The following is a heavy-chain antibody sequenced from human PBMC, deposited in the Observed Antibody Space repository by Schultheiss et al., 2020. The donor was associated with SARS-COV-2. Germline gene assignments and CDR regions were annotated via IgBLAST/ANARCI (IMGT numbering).Heavy chain of an antibody. Sequence: GGSLRLSCAVFGDPVIINYMGWVRQAPGKGLEWVSAISGSGGSTFYPDSVKGRFTISRDNSKNTLSLQMNSLRAEDTAVYYCARLWGSYSGMDVWGQGTTVTVSS. CDR3: ARLWGSYSGMDV. D-gene: IGHD3-16*01. CDR1: GDPVIINY. J-gene: IGHJ6*02. V-gene: IGHV3-53*01. CDR2: ISGSGGST.